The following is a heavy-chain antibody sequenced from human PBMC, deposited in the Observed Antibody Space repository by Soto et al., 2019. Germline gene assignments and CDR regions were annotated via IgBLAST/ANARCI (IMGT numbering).Heavy chain of an antibody. J-gene: IGHJ5*02. CDR3: PSKGAGEAYSRRLGFDP. CDR1: GGTFSSYA. CDR2: IITIFGTA. V-gene: IGHV1-69*06. Sequence: QVQLVQSGAEVKKPGSSVKVSCKASGGTFSSYAISWGRQAPGQVLEWMGGIITIFGTANYAQKFQGRVTINADKSRSTACMVLRSLRSEGTAVYYCPSKGAGEAYSRRLGFDPWGQGTLVTVSS. D-gene: IGHD6-13*01.